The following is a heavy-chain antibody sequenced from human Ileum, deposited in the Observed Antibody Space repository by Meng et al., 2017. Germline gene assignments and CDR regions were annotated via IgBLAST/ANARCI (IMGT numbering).Heavy chain of an antibody. J-gene: IGHJ4*02. CDR2: IFYTGTT. Sequence: QVQLQESGTGLVKPSQTLSLTCTVSGGTLSSAGYYWSWIRQFPGKGLEWIGFIFYTGTTYYNPSLESRVTISVDTSKNQYYLKMNSVTAADTAVYYCARDVMGIRDGAVEDYWGQGTLVTVSS. CDR3: ARDVMGIRDGAVEDY. CDR1: GGTLSSAGYY. V-gene: IGHV4-31*03. D-gene: IGHD5-24*01.